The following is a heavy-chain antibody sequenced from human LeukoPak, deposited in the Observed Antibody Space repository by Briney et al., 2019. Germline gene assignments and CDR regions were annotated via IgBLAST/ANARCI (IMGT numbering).Heavy chain of an antibody. CDR3: ARGGLYSSSWSSLGANWFDP. Sequence: SETLSLTCAVSGGSFSGSYWSWIRPPPGKGLEWMGEINHSGRTNYNPSLKRRVTISVDTSKNQFSLKLSSVTAAATAVYYWARGGLYSSSWSSLGANWFDPWGQGTLVTVSS. CDR1: GGSFSGSY. CDR2: INHSGRT. V-gene: IGHV4-34*01. D-gene: IGHD6-13*01. J-gene: IGHJ5*02.